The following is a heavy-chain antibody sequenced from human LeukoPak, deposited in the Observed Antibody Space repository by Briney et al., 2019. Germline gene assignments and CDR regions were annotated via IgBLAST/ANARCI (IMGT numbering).Heavy chain of an antibody. CDR2: ISSSGSTI. CDR1: GFTFSDYY. V-gene: IGHV3-11*01. CDR3: ARDRGYYYDSSGYWYFDL. J-gene: IGHJ2*01. D-gene: IGHD3-22*01. Sequence: GGSLRLSCAASGFTFSDYYMSWIRQAPGKGLEWVSYISSSGSTIYYADSVKGRFTISSDNAKTSLYLQMNSLRAEATAVSYCARDRGYYYDSSGYWYFDLWGRGTLVTVSS.